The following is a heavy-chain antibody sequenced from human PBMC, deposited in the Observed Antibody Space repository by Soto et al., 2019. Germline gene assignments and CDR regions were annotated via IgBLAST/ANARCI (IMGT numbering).Heavy chain of an antibody. CDR1: GGSISSYY. J-gene: IGHJ6*03. Sequence: SETLSLTCTVSGGSISSYYWSWIRQPPGKGLEWIGYIYYSGSTNYNPSLKSRVTISVDTSKNQFSLKLSSVTAADTAVYYCARFSWYDGDSITNYYMDFWGSGATVTVSS. CDR2: IYYSGST. CDR3: ARFSWYDGDSITNYYMDF. D-gene: IGHD4-17*01. V-gene: IGHV4-59*01.